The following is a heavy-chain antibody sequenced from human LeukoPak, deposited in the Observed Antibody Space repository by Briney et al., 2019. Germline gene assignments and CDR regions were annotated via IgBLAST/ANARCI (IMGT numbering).Heavy chain of an antibody. CDR3: ARDYDYVWGSYRPYYFDY. D-gene: IGHD3-16*02. CDR2: ISSSSSYI. V-gene: IGHV3-21*01. J-gene: IGHJ4*02. CDR1: GFTFSSYS. Sequence: GGSLRLSCAASGFTFSSYSMNWVRQAPGKGLEWVSSISSSSSYIYYADSVKGRFTISRDNAKNSLYLQMNSLRAEDTAVYYCARDYDYVWGSYRPYYFDYWGQGTLVTVSS.